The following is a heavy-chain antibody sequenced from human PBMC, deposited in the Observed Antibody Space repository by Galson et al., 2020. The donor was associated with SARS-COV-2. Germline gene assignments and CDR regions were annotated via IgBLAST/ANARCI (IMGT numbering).Heavy chain of an antibody. CDR3: ARGNVDAIVGYYFDY. CDR1: GYTFTSYG. J-gene: IGHJ4*02. CDR2: ISAYNGNT. Sequence: ASVKVSCKASGYTFTSYGISWVRQAPGQGLEWMGWISAYNGNTNYAQKLQGRVTMTTDTSTSTAYMELRSLRSDDTAVYYCARGNVDAIVGYYFDYWGQGTLVTVSS. V-gene: IGHV1-18*04. D-gene: IGHD2-8*01.